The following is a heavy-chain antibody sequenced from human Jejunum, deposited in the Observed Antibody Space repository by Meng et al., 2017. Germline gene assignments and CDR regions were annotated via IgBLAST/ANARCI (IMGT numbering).Heavy chain of an antibody. CDR2: IYNGGNT. J-gene: IGHJ4*02. V-gene: IGHV4-4*02. CDR3: VRGEFAMLARFDF. Sequence: QVQLQESGPGLVKPSGTLSLTCAVSGGYINKENWWSWVRQSPERGLEWIGEIYNGGNTNYNPSLNRRVTMSVDESTNQMSLKLTSVTAADTAVYYCVRGEFAMLARFDFWGQGIPVTVSS. CDR1: GGYINKENW. D-gene: IGHD2-2*01.